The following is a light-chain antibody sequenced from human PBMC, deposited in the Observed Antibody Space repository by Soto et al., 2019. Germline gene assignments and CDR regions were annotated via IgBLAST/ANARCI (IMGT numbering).Light chain of an antibody. CDR3: QQYNDWRRT. Sequence: ETVMTQSPATLSVSPGERATLSCRASQSVSSNLAWYQQTPGQAPRLLIFAASTRATGIPARFSGSGSGTEFTLTISSLQSEDFAVYYCQQYNDWRRTFGQGTNLQIK. J-gene: IGKJ2*01. CDR1: QSVSSN. CDR2: AAS. V-gene: IGKV3-15*01.